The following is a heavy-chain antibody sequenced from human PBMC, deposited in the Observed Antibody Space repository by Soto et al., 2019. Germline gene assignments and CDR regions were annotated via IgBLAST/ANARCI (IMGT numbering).Heavy chain of an antibody. CDR3: ARAHACWWYDF. D-gene: IGHD2-15*01. CDR1: GDSIITGDYW. V-gene: IGHV4-30-4*01. J-gene: IGHJ4*02. Sequence: QVQLQESGPGLVRPSETLSLTCTVSGDSIITGDYWWSWIRQSPGKDLEWIGYISHSGSTYYSPSRRSRVTISVDTSKNQFSVRMTSMTASDTAFYYCARAHACWWYDFWGQGTLVTVSS. CDR2: ISHSGST.